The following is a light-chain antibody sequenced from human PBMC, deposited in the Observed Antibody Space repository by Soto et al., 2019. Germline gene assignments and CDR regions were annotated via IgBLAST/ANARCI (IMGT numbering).Light chain of an antibody. CDR3: QQYGRSPIFV. V-gene: IGKV3-20*01. Sequence: EIVLTQSPGTLSLTPGQRAILSCRASQSVSSSYLAWYQQKPGQAPRLLIYGASTRAAGIPDRFSGSGSGTDFTLTISRLEPEDFAAYYCQQYGRSPIFVLGPGTTVDVK. CDR1: QSVSSSY. J-gene: IGKJ3*01. CDR2: GAS.